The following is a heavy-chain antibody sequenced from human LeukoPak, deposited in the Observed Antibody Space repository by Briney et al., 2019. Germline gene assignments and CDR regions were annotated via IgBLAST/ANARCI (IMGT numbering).Heavy chain of an antibody. CDR2: IKQDGSEK. Sequence: GGSLRLSCAASGFTFSSYWMSWVRQAPGKGLEWVAHIKQDGSEKYYVDSVKGRFTISRDNAKNSLYLQMNSLRAEATAVYYCARGGEGYCSSTSCLADFDYWGQGTLVTVSS. CDR1: GFTFSSYW. CDR3: ARGGEGYCSSTSCLADFDY. D-gene: IGHD2-2*01. V-gene: IGHV3-7*01. J-gene: IGHJ4*02.